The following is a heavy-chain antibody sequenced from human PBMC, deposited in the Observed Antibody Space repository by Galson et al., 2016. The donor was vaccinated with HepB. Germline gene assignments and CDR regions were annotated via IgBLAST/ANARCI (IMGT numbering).Heavy chain of an antibody. CDR1: GYTFTDYY. V-gene: IGHV1-2*04. Sequence: SVKVSCKASGYTFTDYYMHWVRQAPGQGLDWIGWNNPNSGGTKYAQKFQGWVTMTRDTSITTGYMELRRLKSGGTAKCFCARGRYQLLSGLDLRVPGTTVTVSS. D-gene: IGHD1-1*01. J-gene: IGHJ6*02. CDR2: NNPNSGGT. CDR3: ARGRYQLLSGLDL.